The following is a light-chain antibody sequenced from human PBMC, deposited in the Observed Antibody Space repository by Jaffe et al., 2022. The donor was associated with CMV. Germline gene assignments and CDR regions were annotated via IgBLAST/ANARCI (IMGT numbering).Light chain of an antibody. CDR1: DIGRKN. V-gene: IGLV3-21*04. Sequence: SYVLTQPPSVSVAPGKPARITCGGTDIGRKNVQWYQQKEGQAPLLIIYYSKDRRAGIPERFSASNSGNTATLTISRVEAGDEADYFCQVWDSDTDHRVFGTGTKVTVL. J-gene: IGLJ1*01. CDR2: YSK. CDR3: QVWDSDTDHRV.